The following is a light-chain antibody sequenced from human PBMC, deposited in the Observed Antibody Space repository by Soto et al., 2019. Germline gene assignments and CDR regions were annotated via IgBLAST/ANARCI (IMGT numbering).Light chain of an antibody. V-gene: IGKV3-20*01. Sequence: EILLTQSQGTLSLSPGERATLSCRASHTVSSRFLAWYQQKPGQAPRLLIYGALSRATGIPDRFSGSGSGTDFTLTISRLEPEDFAVYYCQQYATSPLTFGGGTKVDIK. CDR2: GAL. CDR1: HTVSSRF. J-gene: IGKJ4*01. CDR3: QQYATSPLT.